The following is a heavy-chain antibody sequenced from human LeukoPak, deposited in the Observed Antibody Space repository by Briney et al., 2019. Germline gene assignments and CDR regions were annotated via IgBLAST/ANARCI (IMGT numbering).Heavy chain of an antibody. Sequence: GESLKISCKGSGYSFTSYWIGWVRQMPGKGLEWMGIIYPGDSDTRYSPSFQGQVAISADKSISTAYLQWSSLKASDTVMYYCARQGDYYDSSGYFGYWGQGTLVTVSS. CDR3: ARQGDYYDSSGYFGY. CDR2: IYPGDSDT. V-gene: IGHV5-51*01. CDR1: GYSFTSYW. D-gene: IGHD3-22*01. J-gene: IGHJ4*02.